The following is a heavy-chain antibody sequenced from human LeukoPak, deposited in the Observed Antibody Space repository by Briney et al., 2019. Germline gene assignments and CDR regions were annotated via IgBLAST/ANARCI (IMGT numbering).Heavy chain of an antibody. CDR3: ARSSIVVVPAALDY. Sequence: TGGSLRLSCAASGFTLSSYGMHWVRQAPGKGLEWVAVIWYDGSNKYYADSVKGRFTISRDNSKNTLYLQMNSLRAEDTAVYYCARSSIVVVPAALDYWGQGTLVTVSS. J-gene: IGHJ4*02. CDR1: GFTLSSYG. D-gene: IGHD2-2*01. V-gene: IGHV3-33*01. CDR2: IWYDGSNK.